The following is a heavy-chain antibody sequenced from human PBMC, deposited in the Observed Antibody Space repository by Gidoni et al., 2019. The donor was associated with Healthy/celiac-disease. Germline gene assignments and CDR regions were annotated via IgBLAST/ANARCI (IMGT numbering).Heavy chain of an antibody. V-gene: IGHV2-5*02. CDR1: GFSLSTSGVG. CDR3: ANVSYHDYGDYLRDY. D-gene: IGHD4-17*01. Sequence: GFSLSTSGVGVGWIRQPPGKALEWLALIYWDDDKRYSPSLKSRLTITKDTSKNQVVLTMTNMDPVDTATYYCANVSYHDYGDYLRDYWGQGTLVTVSS. CDR2: IYWDDDK. J-gene: IGHJ4*02.